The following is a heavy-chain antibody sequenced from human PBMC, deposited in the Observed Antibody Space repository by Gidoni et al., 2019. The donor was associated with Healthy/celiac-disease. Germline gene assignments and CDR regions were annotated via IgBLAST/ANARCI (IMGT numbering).Heavy chain of an antibody. J-gene: IGHJ3*02. V-gene: IGHV1-46*01. Sequence: QVQLVQSGAEVKKPGASVKVSCKASGYTFTSDYMHWVRQAPGQGLEWMGIINPSGGSTSYAQKFQGRVTMTRDTSTSTVYMELSSLRSEDTAVYYCARVRRSGVASLKDAFDIWGQGTMVTVSS. D-gene: IGHD3-3*01. CDR2: INPSGGST. CDR1: GYTFTSDY. CDR3: ARVRRSGVASLKDAFDI.